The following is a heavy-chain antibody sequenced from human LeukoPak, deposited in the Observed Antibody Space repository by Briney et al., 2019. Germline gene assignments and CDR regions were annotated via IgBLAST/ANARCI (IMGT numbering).Heavy chain of an antibody. CDR2: IHRDGSST. V-gene: IGHV3-74*01. J-gene: IGHJ5*01. Sequence: GGSLRLSCAASGFTFSDYWMHWVRQAPGKGLVWVSRIHRDGSSTTYADSVKGRFTISRDNAKNTLYLQMNSLRAEDTAMYYCARGTEAYTYGEFDSWGQGTLVTVSS. D-gene: IGHD5-18*01. CDR1: GFTFSDYW. CDR3: ARGTEAYTYGEFDS.